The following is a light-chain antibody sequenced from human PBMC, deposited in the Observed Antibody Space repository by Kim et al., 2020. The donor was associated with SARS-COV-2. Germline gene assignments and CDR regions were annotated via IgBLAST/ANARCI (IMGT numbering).Light chain of an antibody. Sequence: DIVMTQSPDSLAVSLGERATINCKSSQSVLYSSNNRNYLAWYQHKPGQPPKLLIYWASTRESGVPDRFSGSGSGTNFTLTISSLQAEDVAIYYCQQYYSLPPLTFGGGTKVDIK. J-gene: IGKJ4*01. V-gene: IGKV4-1*01. CDR1: QSVLYSSNNRNY. CDR2: WAS. CDR3: QQYYSLPPLT.